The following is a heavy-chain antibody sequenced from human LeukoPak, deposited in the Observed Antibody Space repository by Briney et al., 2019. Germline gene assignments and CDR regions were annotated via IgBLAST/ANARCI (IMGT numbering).Heavy chain of an antibody. D-gene: IGHD2-21*02. CDR3: ARDGDLAYCGGDCYFFQH. J-gene: IGHJ1*01. CDR2: ISSSSSYI. Sequence: PGGSLRLSCAASGFTFSSFWMHWVRQAPGKGLEWVSSISSSSSYIYYADSVKGRFTISRDNAKNSLYLQMNSLRAEDTAVYYCARDGDLAYCGGDCYFFQHWGQGTLVTVSS. CDR1: GFTFSSFW. V-gene: IGHV3-21*01.